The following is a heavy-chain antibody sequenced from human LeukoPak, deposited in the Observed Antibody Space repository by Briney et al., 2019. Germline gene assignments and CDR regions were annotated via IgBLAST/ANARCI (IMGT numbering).Heavy chain of an antibody. Sequence: GGSLRLSCAASGFTFSSYAMSWVRQAPAKGLEWVSEIVGSGTSTYYADSVKGRFTISRDNSKNTLYLQMNSLRGEDTAVYYCAKNVYYDILSRGMDVWGKGTTVTVSS. CDR2: IVGSGTST. J-gene: IGHJ6*04. V-gene: IGHV3-23*01. CDR3: AKNVYYDILSRGMDV. D-gene: IGHD3-9*01. CDR1: GFTFSSYA.